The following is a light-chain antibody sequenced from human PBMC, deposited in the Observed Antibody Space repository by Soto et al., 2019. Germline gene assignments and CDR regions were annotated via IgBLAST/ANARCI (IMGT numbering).Light chain of an antibody. CDR3: QQYNNYPRT. J-gene: IGKJ1*01. CDR2: EAS. CDR1: QTISYF. V-gene: IGKV1-5*03. Sequence: DIQMTQSPSTLSASVGDRVTITCRASQTISYFLAWYQLKPGKAPKLLIYEASSLESGVPLRFSGTGSGTEFILTISSLQPDDFATYYCQQYNNYPRTFGQGTKVEVK.